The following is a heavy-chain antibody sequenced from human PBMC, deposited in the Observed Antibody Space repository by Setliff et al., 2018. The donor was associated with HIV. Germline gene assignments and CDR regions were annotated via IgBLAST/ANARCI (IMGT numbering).Heavy chain of an antibody. V-gene: IGHV4-34*01. Sequence: SETLSLTCAVYGGSFTAYYWTWIRQPPGKGLEWIGEIHHGGSTNYMPSLKNRVTISVDTSKNQFSLTLRSLTAADTAVYYCARGAYRFNSWGQGNLVTVSS. CDR1: GGSFTAYY. D-gene: IGHD2-2*01. CDR2: IHHGGST. CDR3: ARGAYRFNS. J-gene: IGHJ5*02.